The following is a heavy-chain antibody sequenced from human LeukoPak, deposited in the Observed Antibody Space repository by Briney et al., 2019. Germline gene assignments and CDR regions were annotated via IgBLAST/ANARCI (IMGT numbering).Heavy chain of an antibody. CDR1: GFTVSSNY. J-gene: IGHJ4*02. D-gene: IGHD6-19*01. V-gene: IGHV3-30*18. CDR3: AKGHASGWSHHFDS. Sequence: PGGSLRLSCAASGFTVSSNYMSWVRQAPGKGLDWVAVISFDGSNTFYADSVKGRFTISRDNSKNTLYLQMNSLRAEDTAVYYCAKGHASGWSHHFDSWGQGTLVTVSS. CDR2: ISFDGSNT.